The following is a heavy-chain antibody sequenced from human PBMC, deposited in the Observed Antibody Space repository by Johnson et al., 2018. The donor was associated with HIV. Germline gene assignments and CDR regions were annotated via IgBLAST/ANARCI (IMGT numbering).Heavy chain of an antibody. D-gene: IGHD2-21*01. CDR3: ARVLSWWSGAFDL. J-gene: IGHJ3*01. CDR2: ISDDGTNK. CDR1: GFTFSSYA. Sequence: QMQLVESGGGVVQPGRSLRLSCEASGFTFSSYAMHWVRQAPGKGLEWVAVISDDGTNKFYADSVKGRFTISRENAKNSLYLQMNSLRAEDTAVYYCARVLSWWSGAFDLWGQGTMVTVSS. V-gene: IGHV3-30*14.